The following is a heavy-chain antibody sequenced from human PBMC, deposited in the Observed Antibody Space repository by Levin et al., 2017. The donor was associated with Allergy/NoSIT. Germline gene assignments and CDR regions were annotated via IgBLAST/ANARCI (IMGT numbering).Heavy chain of an antibody. CDR2: ISYDGSNK. V-gene: IGHV3-30-3*01. CDR1: GFTFSSYA. CDR3: ARAPTIAQDPFDY. D-gene: IGHD3-3*01. J-gene: IGHJ4*02. Sequence: GGSLRLSCAASGFTFSSYAMHWVRQAPGKGLEWVAVISYDGSNKYYADSVKGRFTISRDNSKNTLYLQMNSLRAEDTAVYYCARAPTIAQDPFDYWGQGTLVTVSS.